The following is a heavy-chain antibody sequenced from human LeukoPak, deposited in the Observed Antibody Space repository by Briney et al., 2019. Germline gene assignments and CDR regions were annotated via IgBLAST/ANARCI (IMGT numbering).Heavy chain of an antibody. J-gene: IGHJ6*02. CDR2: IKQDGSEK. Sequence: GGSLRLSCAASGSTFSSYWMSWVRQAPGKGLEWVANIKQDGSEKYYVDSVKGRFTISRDNAKNSLYLQMNSLRAEDTAVYYCARRSYGYSSGWYYYGMDVWGQGTTVTVSS. CDR1: GSTFSSYW. CDR3: ARRSYGYSSGWYYYGMDV. V-gene: IGHV3-7*01. D-gene: IGHD6-19*01.